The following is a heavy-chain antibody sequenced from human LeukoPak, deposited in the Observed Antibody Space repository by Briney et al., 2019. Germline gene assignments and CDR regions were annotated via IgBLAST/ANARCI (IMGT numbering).Heavy chain of an antibody. CDR1: GYTFTSYA. D-gene: IGHD4-23*01. Sequence: ASVKVSCKASGYTFTSYAMNWVRQAPGQGLEWMGWINTNTGNPTYAQGFTGRFVFSLDTSVSTAYLQISSLKAEDTAVYYCARDLSSGGNSFGGTNYWGQGTLVTVSS. V-gene: IGHV7-4-1*02. CDR3: ARDLSSGGNSFGGTNY. J-gene: IGHJ4*02. CDR2: INTNTGNP.